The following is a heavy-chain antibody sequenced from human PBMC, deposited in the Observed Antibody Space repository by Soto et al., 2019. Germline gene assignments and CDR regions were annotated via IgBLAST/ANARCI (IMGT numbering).Heavy chain of an antibody. CDR1: GYSFTSYW. CDR2: IYPGDSDT. J-gene: IGHJ5*02. Sequence: PGESLKISCKGSGYSFTSYWIGWVRQMPGKGLGWMGIIYPGDSDTRYSPSFQGQVTISADKSISTAYLQWSSLKASDTAMYYCARCSGNFWSGYPNWFDPWGQGTLVTVS. CDR3: ARCSGNFWSGYPNWFDP. D-gene: IGHD3-3*01. V-gene: IGHV5-51*01.